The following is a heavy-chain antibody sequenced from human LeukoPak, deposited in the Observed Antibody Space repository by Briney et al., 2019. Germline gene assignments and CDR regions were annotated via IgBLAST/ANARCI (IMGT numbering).Heavy chain of an antibody. V-gene: IGHV1-46*01. CDR3: ARDLEVRGTNSLYYMDV. J-gene: IGHJ6*03. Sequence: ASVKVSCKASGYTFTSYYMHWVRQAPGQGLEWMGIINPSGGSTSYAQKFQGRVTMTRDMSTSTVYMELSSLRSEDTAVYYCARDLEVRGTNSLYYMDVWGKGTTVTVSS. CDR1: GYTFTSYY. CDR2: INPSGGST. D-gene: IGHD3-10*01.